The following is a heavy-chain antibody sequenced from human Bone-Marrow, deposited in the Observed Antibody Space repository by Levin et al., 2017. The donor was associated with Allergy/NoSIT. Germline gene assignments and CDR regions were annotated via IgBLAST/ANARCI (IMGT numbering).Heavy chain of an antibody. CDR3: ATSRYNALSTLDP. CDR1: GHTSTTYG. D-gene: IGHD3-16*02. V-gene: IGHV1-18*01. J-gene: IGHJ5*02. Sequence: PVASVKVSCKPSGHTSTTYGISWVRQAPGQGLEWMAWISLYKGDAKYAQKFHGRVTVTTDTSTRTAYMELTSLRFDDTAVYYCATSRYNALSTLDPWGQGTLVTVSS. CDR2: ISLYKGDA.